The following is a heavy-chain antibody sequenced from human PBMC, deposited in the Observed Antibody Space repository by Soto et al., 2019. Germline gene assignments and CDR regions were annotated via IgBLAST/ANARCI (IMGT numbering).Heavy chain of an antibody. CDR2: IYPGDSDT. Sequence: GESLKISCKGSGYSFTSYWIGWVRQMPGKGLEWMGIIYPGDSDTRYSPSFQGQVTISADKSISTAYLQWSSLRAEDTAVYYCAREGRTTNGFWSGLMSRGGVNYYYYMDVWGKGTTVTVSS. CDR1: GYSFTSYW. J-gene: IGHJ6*03. V-gene: IGHV5-51*01. CDR3: AREGRTTNGFWSGLMSRGGVNYYYYMDV. D-gene: IGHD3-3*01.